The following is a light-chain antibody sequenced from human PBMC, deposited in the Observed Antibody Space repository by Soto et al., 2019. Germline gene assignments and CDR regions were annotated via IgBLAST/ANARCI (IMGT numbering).Light chain of an antibody. J-gene: IGLJ1*01. CDR3: ATWDAGVSGYV. V-gene: IGLV1-47*02. Sequence: QSVLTQPPSASGTPGQGVIISCSGSSSNIGSNYVYWHQHLPGTAPKLLIFNNNQRPSGVPDRFSASKSGTSASLAIRGLRSEDEGDYYCATWDAGVSGYVFGSGTKVTVL. CDR1: SSNIGSNY. CDR2: NNN.